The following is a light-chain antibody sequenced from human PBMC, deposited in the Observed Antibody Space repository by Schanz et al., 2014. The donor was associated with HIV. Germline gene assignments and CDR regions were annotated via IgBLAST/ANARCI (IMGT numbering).Light chain of an antibody. V-gene: IGLV2-14*02. Sequence: QSALTQPASVSGSPGQSITISCTGTSSDVGSYNLVSWYQQYPGKAPKLMIYEISKWPSGVPDRFSGSKSGTSASLAISGLRSDDEAHYYCATWDDSLDGWVFGGGTKLTVL. CDR1: SSDVGSYNL. J-gene: IGLJ3*02. CDR2: EIS. CDR3: ATWDDSLDGWV.